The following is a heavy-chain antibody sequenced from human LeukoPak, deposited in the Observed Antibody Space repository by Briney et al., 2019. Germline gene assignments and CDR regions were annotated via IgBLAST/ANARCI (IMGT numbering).Heavy chain of an antibody. V-gene: IGHV3-33*01. CDR2: IWYDGSNK. J-gene: IGHJ3*02. Sequence: GGSLRLSCAASGFTFSSYGMHWVRQAPGKGLEWVAVIWYDGSNKYYADSVKGRFTISRDNSKNTLYLQMNNLRAEDTAVYYCARDRTARAAADAFDIWGQGTMVTVSS. CDR1: GFTFSSYG. D-gene: IGHD6-13*01. CDR3: ARDRTARAAADAFDI.